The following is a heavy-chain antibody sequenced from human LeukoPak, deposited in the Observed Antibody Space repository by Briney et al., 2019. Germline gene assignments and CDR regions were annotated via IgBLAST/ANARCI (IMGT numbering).Heavy chain of an antibody. D-gene: IGHD4-17*01. CDR1: GFTFDDYA. V-gene: IGHV3-9*01. J-gene: IGHJ4*02. Sequence: GGSLRLSCAASGFTFDDYAMHWVRQAPGKGLERVSGISWNSGSIGYADSVKGRFTISRDNAKNSLYLQMNSLRAEDTALYYCAKTPGYGDDYYFDYWGQGTLVTVSS. CDR3: AKTPGYGDDYYFDY. CDR2: ISWNSGSI.